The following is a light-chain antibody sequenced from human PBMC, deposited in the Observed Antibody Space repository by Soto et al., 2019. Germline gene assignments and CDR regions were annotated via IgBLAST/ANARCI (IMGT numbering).Light chain of an antibody. V-gene: IGLV1-40*01. CDR1: SSNIGAGYD. CDR2: NNN. J-gene: IGLJ2*01. Sequence: QLVLAQPPSVSGAPGQRVTISCTGSSSNIGAGYDVHWYQQFPGTAPKVLIFNNNNRPSGVPDRFSGSKSDTSASLAISGLLAEDEADYYCQSYDHSLGASVFGGGTKLTVL. CDR3: QSYDHSLGASV.